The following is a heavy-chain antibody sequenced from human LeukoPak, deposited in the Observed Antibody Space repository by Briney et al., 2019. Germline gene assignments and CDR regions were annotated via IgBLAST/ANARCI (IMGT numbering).Heavy chain of an antibody. CDR3: AKEGDGYNYIGY. CDR1: GASFSTGGFF. J-gene: IGHJ4*02. Sequence: SETLSLTRTVSGASFSTGGFFWTWIRQPPGKGLEWIGYIYYTGNTYYNPSLKSRVTISLDTSKDQFSLKLSSVTAADTAVYYCAKEGDGYNYIGYWGQGTLVTVSS. D-gene: IGHD5-24*01. V-gene: IGHV4-30-4*08. CDR2: IYYTGNT.